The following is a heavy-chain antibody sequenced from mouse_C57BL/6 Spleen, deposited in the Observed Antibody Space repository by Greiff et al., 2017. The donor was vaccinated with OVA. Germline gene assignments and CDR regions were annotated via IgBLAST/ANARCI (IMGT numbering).Heavy chain of an antibody. J-gene: IGHJ2*01. V-gene: IGHV1-15*01. CDR2: IDPETGGT. Sequence: VQLQQSGAELVRPGASVTLSCKASGYTFTDYEMHWVKQTPVHGLEWIGAIDPETGGTAYTQKFKGTAILTADKSSSTAYMELRSLTSEDSAFYYCTRVYYGSSYDYWGQGTTLTVSS. CDR1: GYTFTDYE. CDR3: TRVYYGSSYDY. D-gene: IGHD1-1*01.